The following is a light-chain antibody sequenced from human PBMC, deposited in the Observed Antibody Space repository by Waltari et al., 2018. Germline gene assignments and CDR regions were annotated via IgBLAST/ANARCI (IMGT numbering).Light chain of an antibody. J-gene: IGKJ1*01. Sequence: EIVLTQSPGTLPLYTGATAIVSCRASQSVSRALAWYQQKPGQAPRLLIYGASTRATGIPDRFSGSGSGTDFSLTISRLEPDDFAVYYCQHYLRLPVTFGQGTTVEI. CDR2: GAS. V-gene: IGKV3-20*01. CDR3: QHYLRLPVT. CDR1: QSVSRA.